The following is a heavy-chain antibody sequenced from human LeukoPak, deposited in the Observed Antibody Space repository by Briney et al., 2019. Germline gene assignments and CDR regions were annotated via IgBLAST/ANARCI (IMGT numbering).Heavy chain of an antibody. D-gene: IGHD3-22*01. J-gene: IGHJ4*02. CDR1: GYTFTSYY. V-gene: IGHV1-46*01. Sequence: GASVKVSCEASGYTFTSYYMHWVRQAPGQGLEWMGIINPSGGSTSYAQKFQGRVTMTRDTSTSTVYMELSSLRSEDTAVYYCARDAETYYYDSSGYTRDYWGQGTLVTVSS. CDR3: ARDAETYYYDSSGYTRDY. CDR2: INPSGGST.